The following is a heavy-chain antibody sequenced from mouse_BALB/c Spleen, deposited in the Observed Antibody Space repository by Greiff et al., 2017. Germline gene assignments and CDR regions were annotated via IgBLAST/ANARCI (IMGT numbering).Heavy chain of an antibody. CDR3: ARGYDYEGAWFAY. Sequence: QVQLQQSGAELAKPGASVKMSCKASGYTFTSYWMHWVKQRPGQGLEWIGYINPSTGYTEYNQKFKDKATLTADKSSSTAYMQLSSLTSEDSAVYYCARGYDYEGAWFAYWGQGTLVTVSA. J-gene: IGHJ3*01. V-gene: IGHV1-7*01. CDR2: INPSTGYT. CDR1: GYTFTSYW. D-gene: IGHD2-4*01.